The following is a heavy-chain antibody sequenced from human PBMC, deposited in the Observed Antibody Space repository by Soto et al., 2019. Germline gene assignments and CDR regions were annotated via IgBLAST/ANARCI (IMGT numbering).Heavy chain of an antibody. J-gene: IGHJ5*01. CDR3: ARGPYCGDNCYFDS. CDR2: IYSSGTT. D-gene: IGHD2-21*02. CDR1: AGSTNGHY. Sequence: PSETLSLTCTVFAGSTNGHYWSWIRQPAGKGLEWIGRIYSSGTTNYNPSLKSRVTMSVDTSKDELSLKLNSVTAADTGVYYCARGPYCGDNCYFDSWGQGTLVTVSS. V-gene: IGHV4-4*07.